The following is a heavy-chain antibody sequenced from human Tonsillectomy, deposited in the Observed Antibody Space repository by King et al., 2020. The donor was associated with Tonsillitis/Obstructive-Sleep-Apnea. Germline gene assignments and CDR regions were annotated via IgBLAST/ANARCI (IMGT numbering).Heavy chain of an antibody. CDR1: GGSISSGGYY. J-gene: IGHJ4*02. V-gene: IGHV4-31*03. Sequence: VQLQESGPGLVKPSQTLSLTCTVSGGSISSGGYYWTWIRQHPGKGLEWIGYIYYSGSTYYNPSLKSRVTISVDTSKNQFSLKLGSVTAADTAVYYCARGGGNGGNLDFDYWGQGTLVTVSS. CDR2: IYYSGST. D-gene: IGHD4-23*01. CDR3: ARGGGNGGNLDFDY.